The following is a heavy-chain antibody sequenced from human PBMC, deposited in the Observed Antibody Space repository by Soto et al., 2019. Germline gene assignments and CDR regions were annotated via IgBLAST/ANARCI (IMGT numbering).Heavy chain of an antibody. V-gene: IGHV1-69*02. D-gene: IGHD2-15*01. J-gene: IGHJ5*02. CDR2: IIPILGIA. CDR3: ASCSGGSCYSGWFDP. Sequence: QVQLVQSGAEVKKPGSSVKVSCKASGGTFSSYTISWVRQAPGQGLEWMGGIIPILGIANYAQKFQGRVTITADKSTSTAYMELSSLRSEDTAVYYCASCSGGSCYSGWFDPLGQGTLVTVSS. CDR1: GGTFSSYT.